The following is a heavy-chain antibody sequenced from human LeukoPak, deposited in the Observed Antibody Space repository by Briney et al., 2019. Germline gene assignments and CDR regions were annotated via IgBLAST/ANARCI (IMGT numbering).Heavy chain of an antibody. CDR2: INSDAGRT. Sequence: GGSLRLSCAASGFTFSSYWMHWVRRAPGKGLVWVSRINSDAGRTDYADSVKGRFTISRDNTKNTLYLQMNSLRAEDTAVYYCARDYYTSGSPNDYWGQGTLVTVSS. CDR3: ARDYYTSGSPNDY. J-gene: IGHJ4*02. CDR1: GFTFSSYW. V-gene: IGHV3-74*01. D-gene: IGHD3-10*01.